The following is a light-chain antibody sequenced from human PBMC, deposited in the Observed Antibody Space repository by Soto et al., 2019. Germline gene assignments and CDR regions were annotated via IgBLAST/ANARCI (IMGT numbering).Light chain of an antibody. V-gene: IGLV1-47*01. Sequence: QSVLTQPPSASGTPGQRVTISCSGSSSNIGGNYVYWYQQLPGRAPKLLIYRNNQRPSWVPDRFSGSKSGTSASLAISGLRSEDEADYYCAAWDDSLSGVVFGGGTKVTVL. CDR3: AAWDDSLSGVV. CDR1: SSNIGGNY. CDR2: RNN. J-gene: IGLJ2*01.